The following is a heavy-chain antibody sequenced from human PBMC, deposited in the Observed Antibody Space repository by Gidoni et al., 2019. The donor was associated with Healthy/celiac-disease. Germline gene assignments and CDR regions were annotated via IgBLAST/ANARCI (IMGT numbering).Heavy chain of an antibody. CDR3: ARDWRGYYWFDP. V-gene: IGHV4-39*07. Sequence: QLQLQESGPGLVKPSETLSLTCTVSGGSISSSSYYWGWIRQPPGKGLEWIGSIYYSGSTYYNPSLKSRVTISVDTSKNQFSLKLSSVTAADTAVYYCARDWRGYYWFDPWGQGTLVTVSS. J-gene: IGHJ5*02. CDR1: GGSISSSSYY. D-gene: IGHD1-26*01. CDR2: IYYSGST.